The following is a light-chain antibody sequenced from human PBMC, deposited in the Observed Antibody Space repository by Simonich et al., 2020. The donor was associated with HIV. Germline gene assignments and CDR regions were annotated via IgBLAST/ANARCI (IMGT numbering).Light chain of an antibody. J-gene: IGLJ3*02. V-gene: IGLV2-11*01. CDR3: CSYASSFTWV. Sequence: QSALTQPPSASGSPGQSVTISCTGTSSDVGGYNYVSWYQQHPGKAPKLMLYDVSKRPSGVPNRFSGSKSGNTASLTISGLQAEDEADYYCCSYASSFTWVFGGGTKLTVL. CDR1: SSDVGGYNY. CDR2: DVS.